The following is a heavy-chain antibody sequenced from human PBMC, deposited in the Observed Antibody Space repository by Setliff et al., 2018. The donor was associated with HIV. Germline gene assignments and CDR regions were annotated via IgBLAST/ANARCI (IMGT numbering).Heavy chain of an antibody. D-gene: IGHD6-13*01. J-gene: IGHJ4*02. CDR1: GGSLSGYH. V-gene: IGHV4-34*01. Sequence: PSETLSLTCAVYGGSLSGYHWSWIRQSPGKGLEWIGEISHSGSTNYNLSLKSRAAISADTSKKQFSLKLTSVTAADTGIYYCVASSSWSCRLNYWGQGTQVTVSS. CDR2: ISHSGST. CDR3: VASSSWSCRLNY.